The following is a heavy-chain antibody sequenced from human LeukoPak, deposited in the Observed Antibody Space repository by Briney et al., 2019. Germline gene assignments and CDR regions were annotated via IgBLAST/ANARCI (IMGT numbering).Heavy chain of an antibody. CDR3: TRLTLSSWYMTDY. Sequence: GGSLRLSCAASGFTFSGSAMHWARQASGKGLQWVGRIRSKANSYATAYAASVKGRFAISRDDSKNTAYLQMNSLKTEDTAVYYCTRLTLSSWYMTDYWGQGTLVTVSS. CDR1: GFTFSGSA. J-gene: IGHJ4*02. V-gene: IGHV3-73*01. D-gene: IGHD2-2*02. CDR2: IRSKANSYAT.